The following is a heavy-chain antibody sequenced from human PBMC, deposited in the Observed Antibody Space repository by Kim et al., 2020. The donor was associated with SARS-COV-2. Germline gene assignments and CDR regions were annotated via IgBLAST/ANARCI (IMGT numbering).Heavy chain of an antibody. CDR2: INHSGST. V-gene: IGHV4-34*01. CDR3: ARGPLGY. Sequence: SETLSLTCAVYGGSFSGYYWSWIRQPPGKGLEWIGEINHSGSTNYNPSLKSRVTISVDTSKNQFSLKLSSVTAADTAVYYCARGPLGYWGQGTLVTVSS. J-gene: IGHJ4*02. CDR1: GGSFSGYY.